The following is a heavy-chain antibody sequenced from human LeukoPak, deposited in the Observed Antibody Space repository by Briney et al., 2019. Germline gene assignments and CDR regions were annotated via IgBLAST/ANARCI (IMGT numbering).Heavy chain of an antibody. CDR3: ARWELLDGYFDY. D-gene: IGHD1-26*01. J-gene: IGHJ4*02. Sequence: SETLSLTCAVYGGSFSGYYWSWIRQPPGKGLEWIGYIYYSGSTEYNPSLKSRVSISVDTSKNQFSLKLSSVTAADTAVYYCARWELLDGYFDYWGQGTVVTVSS. V-gene: IGHV4-59*01. CDR2: IYYSGST. CDR1: GGSFSGYY.